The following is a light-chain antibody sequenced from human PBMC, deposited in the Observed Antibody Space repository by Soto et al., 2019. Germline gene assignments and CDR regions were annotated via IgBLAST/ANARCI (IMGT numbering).Light chain of an antibody. Sequence: DIVLTQSPATLSLSPGEIATLSCSASQGVGTFLAWFQQKPGQAPRLVIYDGSARATGIPARFSGSGSETDFSLTISSLEPEDFAVYYCQQRSSWPVTFGQGTRLEIK. CDR2: DGS. CDR1: QGVGTF. V-gene: IGKV3-11*01. CDR3: QQRSSWPVT. J-gene: IGKJ5*01.